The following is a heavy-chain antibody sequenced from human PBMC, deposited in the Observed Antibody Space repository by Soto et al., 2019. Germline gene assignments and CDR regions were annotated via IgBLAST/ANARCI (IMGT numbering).Heavy chain of an antibody. Sequence: ASVKVSCKASGGTFSSYTISWVRQAPGQGLEWMGRIITILGIANYAQKFQGRVTITADKSTSTAYMELSRLRSEDPAVFYCARRIAAAGTYNWFDPWGQGTLVTVSS. CDR2: IITILGIA. CDR1: GGTFSSYT. D-gene: IGHD6-13*01. CDR3: ARRIAAAGTYNWFDP. V-gene: IGHV1-69*02. J-gene: IGHJ5*02.